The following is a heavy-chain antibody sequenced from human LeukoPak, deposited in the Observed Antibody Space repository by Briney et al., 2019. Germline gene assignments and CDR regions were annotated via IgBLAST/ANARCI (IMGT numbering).Heavy chain of an antibody. CDR2: IYPSGSSA. J-gene: IGHJ3*02. CDR3: ARPKGLLADRDAFDI. Sequence: ASVNVSCKASGYTFTNYYMHWVRQAPGQGLEWVGTIYPSGSSASYAQKFQGRVTMTRDTSTSTVYMELSSLRSEDTAVYYCARPKGLLADRDAFDIWGQGTMVTVSS. V-gene: IGHV1-46*01. D-gene: IGHD3-22*01. CDR1: GYTFTNYY.